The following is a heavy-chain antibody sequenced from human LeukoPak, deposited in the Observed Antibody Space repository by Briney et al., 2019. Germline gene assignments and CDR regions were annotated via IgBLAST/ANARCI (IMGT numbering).Heavy chain of an antibody. CDR2: MIPIFVTA. D-gene: IGHD3-22*01. Sequence: GASVKVSCKASGGTFSSYAISWVRQAPGQGLEWMGGMIPIFVTASYAQKFQGGVTITADECTSTAYMELRSLRSVGTAVYYCAGSPYYYDSSGYYIVVVYWGQGTLVTVSS. CDR3: AGSPYYYDSSGYYIVVVY. CDR1: GGTFSSYA. V-gene: IGHV1-69*13. J-gene: IGHJ4*02.